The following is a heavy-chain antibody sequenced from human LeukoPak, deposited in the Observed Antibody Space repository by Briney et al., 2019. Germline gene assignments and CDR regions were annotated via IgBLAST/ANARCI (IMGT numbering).Heavy chain of an antibody. D-gene: IGHD3-22*01. CDR1: GFTFSSYG. J-gene: IGHJ4*02. V-gene: IGHV3-7*01. CDR2: IKQDGSET. Sequence: SGGSLRLSCAASGFTFSSYGMSWVRQAPGKGLGWVANIKQDGSETYYVDSVKGRFTISRDNAKNSLYLQMNSLRAEDTGVYYCAREHPYYYDSSGTALMAEIKYYFDYWGQGTLVTVSS. CDR3: AREHPYYYDSSGTALMAEIKYYFDY.